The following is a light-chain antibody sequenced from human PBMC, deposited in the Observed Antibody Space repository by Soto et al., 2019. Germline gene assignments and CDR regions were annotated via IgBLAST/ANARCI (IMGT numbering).Light chain of an antibody. Sequence: QSALTQPRSVSGSPGQSVTISCTGTSSDVGGYNYVSWYQQHPGKAPKLMIYDVSNRPSGVSNRFSGSKSGNTASLTISGLQAEDEADYYCSSYTSSSTLLFGTGTKLTVL. CDR3: SSYTSSSTLL. V-gene: IGLV2-14*01. J-gene: IGLJ1*01. CDR2: DVS. CDR1: SSDVGGYNY.